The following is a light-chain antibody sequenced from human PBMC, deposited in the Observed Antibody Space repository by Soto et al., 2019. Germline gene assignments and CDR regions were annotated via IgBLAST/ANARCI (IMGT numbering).Light chain of an antibody. Sequence: EIVLTQSPGTLSLSPGERATLSCRASQSVGSNYLAWYQQKPGRAPRLVIYDASTRATGIPDRFRGSGSGTDFTLTISRLEPEDFAVYYCYQYDTSPWTFGQGTKVDIK. CDR2: DAS. J-gene: IGKJ1*01. V-gene: IGKV3-20*01. CDR1: QSVGSNY. CDR3: YQYDTSPWT.